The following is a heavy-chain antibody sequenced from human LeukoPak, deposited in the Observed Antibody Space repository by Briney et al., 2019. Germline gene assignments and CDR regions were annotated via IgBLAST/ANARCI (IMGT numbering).Heavy chain of an antibody. CDR2: IKSKTGGGTT. CDR1: GFTFSNAW. J-gene: IGHJ4*02. CDR3: TTTNEHDYGDSY. D-gene: IGHD4-17*01. V-gene: IGHV3-15*01. Sequence: PGGSLRLSCAASGFTFSNAWMSWVRQAPGKGLEWVGRIKSKTGGGTTDYAAPVKGRFTISRDDSKNTLYLQMNSLKTEDTAVYYCTTTNEHDYGDSYWGQGTLVTVSS.